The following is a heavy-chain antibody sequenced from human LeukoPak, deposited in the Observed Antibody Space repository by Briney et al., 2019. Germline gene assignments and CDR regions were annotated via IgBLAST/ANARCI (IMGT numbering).Heavy chain of an antibody. J-gene: IGHJ6*03. CDR1: GGSFSGYY. D-gene: IGHD4/OR15-4a*01. V-gene: IGHV4-59*01. CDR3: ARVMDTGYGGKLLGYYYMDV. CDR2: IYYSGST. Sequence: SETLSLTCAVYGGSFSGYYWSWIRQPPGKGLEWIGYIYYSGSTNYNPSLKSRVTISVDTSKNQFSLKLSSVTAADTAVYYCARVMDTGYGGKLLGYYYMDVWGKGTTVTVSS.